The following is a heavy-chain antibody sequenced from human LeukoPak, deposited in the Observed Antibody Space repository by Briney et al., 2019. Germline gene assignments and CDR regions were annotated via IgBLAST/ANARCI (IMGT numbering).Heavy chain of an antibody. CDR3: ASSSSYFDAFDI. V-gene: IGHV3-48*02. CDR2: ISSSSSTI. CDR1: GFTFSSYA. Sequence: GGSLRLSCAASGFTFSSYAMSWVRQAPGKGLEWVSYISSSSSTIYYADSVKGRFTISRDNAKNSLYLQMNSLRDEDTAVYYCASSSSYFDAFDIWGQGTMVTVSS. J-gene: IGHJ3*02. D-gene: IGHD6-6*01.